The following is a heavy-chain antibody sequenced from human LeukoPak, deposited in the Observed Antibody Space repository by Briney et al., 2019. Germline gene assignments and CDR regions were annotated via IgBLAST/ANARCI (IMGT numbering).Heavy chain of an antibody. V-gene: IGHV3-7*01. D-gene: IGHD1-26*01. CDR3: VYGGSYYVA. CDR1: GFTFSSYW. J-gene: IGHJ5*02. Sequence: GGSLRLSCAASGFTFSSYWMTWVRQAPGKGLELVANIKEDGSGKYYVDSVKGRFTISRDNAKNSLYLQINSLRAEDTAVYYCVYGGSYYVAWGQGTLVTVSS. CDR2: IKEDGSGK.